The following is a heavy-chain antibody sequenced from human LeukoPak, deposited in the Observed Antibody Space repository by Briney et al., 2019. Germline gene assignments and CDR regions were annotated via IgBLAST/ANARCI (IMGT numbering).Heavy chain of an antibody. CDR2: INHSGST. CDR1: GGSFSGYY. Sequence: SETLSLTCAVYGGSFSGYYWSWIRQPPGKGLEWIGEINHSGSTNYNPSLKSRVTISVDTSKNQFSLKLSSVTAADTAVYYCARPYDSSGYYYLWGQGTLVTVSS. D-gene: IGHD3-22*01. V-gene: IGHV4-34*01. CDR3: ARPYDSSGYYYL. J-gene: IGHJ5*02.